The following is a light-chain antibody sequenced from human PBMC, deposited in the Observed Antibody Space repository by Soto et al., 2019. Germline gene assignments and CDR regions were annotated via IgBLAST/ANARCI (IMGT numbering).Light chain of an antibody. CDR1: SSNIGSNT. J-gene: IGLJ7*01. CDR3: AAWDDRLNGAV. V-gene: IGLV1-44*01. Sequence: QSVLTQPPSASGTPGQRVTISCSGSSSNIGSNTVNWYQQLPGTAPKLLIYSNNQRPSGVPDRFSGSKSGTSASLAISGLQSEDEADDYCAAWDDRLNGAVFGGGTQLTVL. CDR2: SNN.